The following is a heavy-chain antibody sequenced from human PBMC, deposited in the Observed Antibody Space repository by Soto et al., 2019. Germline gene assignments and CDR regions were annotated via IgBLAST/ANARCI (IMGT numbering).Heavy chain of an antibody. J-gene: IGHJ4*02. CDR2: INHSGST. D-gene: IGHD6-13*01. Sequence: SETLSLTCAVYGGSFSGYYWSWIRQPPGKGLEWIGEINHSGSTNYNPYLKRRVTISVDTSKNQFSLKLSAVTAADTAVYYCASRQGQYSSSCRFDYWGQGTLVTVSS. CDR3: ASRQGQYSSSCRFDY. V-gene: IGHV4-34*01. CDR1: GGSFSGYY.